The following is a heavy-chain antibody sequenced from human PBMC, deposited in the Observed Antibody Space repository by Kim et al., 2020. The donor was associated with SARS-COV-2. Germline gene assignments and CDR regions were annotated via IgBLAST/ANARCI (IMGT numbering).Heavy chain of an antibody. Sequence: GGSLRLSCVTSGFTFIDYAMSWVRQAPGRGLEWVSYINSNGSARFYAASVRGRFTISRDNAKNSLYLQVNSLRADDSAVYYCARALRRVGYIIPGCDNWG. CDR3: ARALRRVGYIIPGCDN. CDR1: GFTFIDYA. D-gene: IGHD5-12*01. J-gene: IGHJ4*01. CDR2: INSNGSAR. V-gene: IGHV3-48*03.